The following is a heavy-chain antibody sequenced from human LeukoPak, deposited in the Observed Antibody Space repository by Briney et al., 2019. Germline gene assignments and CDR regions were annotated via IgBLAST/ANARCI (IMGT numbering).Heavy chain of an antibody. J-gene: IGHJ6*02. CDR1: GFTFDEYA. V-gene: IGHV3-9*01. CDR3: AKGGYCSSTSCSTKRFYYYGMDV. D-gene: IGHD2-2*02. Sequence: PGGSLRLSCAASGFTFDEYAMHWVRQAPGKGLEWVSGISWNSGSIGYADSVKGRFTISRDNAQHSLYLQMNSLRAEDTALYYCAKGGYCSSTSCSTKRFYYYGMDVWGQGTTVTVSS. CDR2: ISWNSGSI.